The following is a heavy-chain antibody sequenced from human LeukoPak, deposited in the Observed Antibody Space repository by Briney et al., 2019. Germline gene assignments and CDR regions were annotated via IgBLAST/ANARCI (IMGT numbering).Heavy chain of an antibody. J-gene: IGHJ4*02. Sequence: GSLRLSSAASGFTFSSYAMSWVRQAPGKGLEWVSALSGSGSSTYYADSVKGRFTISRDNSKNTLSLQVSSLRAEDTAVYYCAKDRYSYAFEYSDSWGQGTLVTVSS. CDR3: AKDRYSYAFEYSDS. D-gene: IGHD5-18*01. CDR1: GFTFSSYA. V-gene: IGHV3-23*01. CDR2: LSGSGSST.